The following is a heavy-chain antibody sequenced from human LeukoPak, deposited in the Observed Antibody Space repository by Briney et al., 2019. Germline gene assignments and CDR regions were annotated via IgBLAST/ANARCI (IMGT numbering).Heavy chain of an antibody. CDR1: GFTFSSYA. CDR2: ISYDGSNK. V-gene: IGHV3-30-3*01. J-gene: IGHJ4*02. CDR3: AKVQLGRRNTFDY. D-gene: IGHD1-1*01. Sequence: GGSLRLSCAASGFTFSSYAMHWVRQAPGKGLEWVAVISYDGSNKYYADSVKGRFTISRDNSKNTLYLQMNSLRAEDTAVYYCAKVQLGRRNTFDYWGQGTLVTVSS.